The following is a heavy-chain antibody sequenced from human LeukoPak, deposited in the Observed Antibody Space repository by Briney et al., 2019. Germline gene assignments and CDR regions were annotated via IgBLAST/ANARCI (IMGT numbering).Heavy chain of an antibody. V-gene: IGHV1-69*08. CDR2: IIPIFGTA. D-gene: IGHD3-16*02. CDR1: GGTFSSYT. Sequence: GASVKVSCKASGGTFSSYTISWVRQAPGQGLEWMGRIIPIFGTANYAQKLQGRVTITADKSTSTAYMELSSLRSEDTAVYYCARESTFGGVIVLGEDLYWFDPWGQGTLVTVSS. J-gene: IGHJ5*02. CDR3: ARESTFGGVIVLGEDLYWFDP.